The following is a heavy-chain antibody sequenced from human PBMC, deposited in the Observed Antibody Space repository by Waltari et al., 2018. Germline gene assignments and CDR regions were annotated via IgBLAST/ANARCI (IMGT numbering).Heavy chain of an antibody. V-gene: IGHV4-38-2*02. CDR1: GYSISSGYY. CDR3: ARETSITAAGTRGRFDH. Sequence: QVQLQESGPGLVKSSETLSLTCDVSGYSISSGYYWGWIRQPPGKGLEYIGGIYHTGNSYYDPSLKSRVTMSVDTSKNQFSLKLTSVTAADTAIYYCARETSITAAGTRGRFDHWGQGTLVTVSS. D-gene: IGHD6-13*01. CDR2: IYHTGNS. J-gene: IGHJ4*02.